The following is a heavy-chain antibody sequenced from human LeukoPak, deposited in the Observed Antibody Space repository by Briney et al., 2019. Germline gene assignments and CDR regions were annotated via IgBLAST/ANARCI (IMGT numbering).Heavy chain of an antibody. J-gene: IGHJ5*02. V-gene: IGHV1-46*01. Sequence: ASVKVSCKASGYTFTSYYMHWVRQAPGQGLEWMGIINPSGGSTSYTQKFQGRVTMTRDTSTSTVYMELSSLRSEDTAVYYCARNPVPATAILLVWFDPWGQGTLVTVSS. CDR1: GYTFTSYY. D-gene: IGHD2-2*02. CDR3: ARNPVPATAILLVWFDP. CDR2: INPSGGST.